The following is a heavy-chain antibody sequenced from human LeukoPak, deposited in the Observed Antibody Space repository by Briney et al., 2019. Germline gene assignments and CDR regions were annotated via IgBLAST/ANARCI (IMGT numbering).Heavy chain of an antibody. D-gene: IGHD3-10*01. CDR1: GGSISSSNYY. CDR3: ATVDRGWFAVGEY. Sequence: PSETLSLTCAVSGGSISSSNYYWGWIRQPPGKGLEWIGSISYSGTTYYNPSLKSRVTISVDTSKNQFSLKLTSVTAADTAVYYCATVDRGWFAVGEYWGQGTLVTVSS. CDR2: ISYSGTT. J-gene: IGHJ4*02. V-gene: IGHV4-39*01.